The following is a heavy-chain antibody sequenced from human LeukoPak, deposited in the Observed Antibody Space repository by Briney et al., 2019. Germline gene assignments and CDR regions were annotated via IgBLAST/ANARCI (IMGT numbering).Heavy chain of an antibody. V-gene: IGHV3-53*01. CDR2: IYNGVTT. D-gene: IGHD4-17*01. CDR1: GSTVSTNY. J-gene: IGHJ4*02. Sequence: GGSLRLSCAASGSTVSTNYMNWVRQAPGKGLEWVSVIYNGVTTHYADSVKGRFTSSSDNSKNTVYLQMNRLRAEDTAIYYCILTTVTTSAEYWGQGTLVTVSS. CDR3: ILTTVTTSAEY.